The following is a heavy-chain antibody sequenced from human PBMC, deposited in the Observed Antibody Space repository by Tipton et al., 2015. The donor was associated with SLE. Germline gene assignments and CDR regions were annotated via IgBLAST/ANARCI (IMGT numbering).Heavy chain of an antibody. J-gene: IGHJ5*02. CDR1: GGSISTYY. V-gene: IGHV4-59*01. CDR3: ARGWYSSSWYYWFDP. D-gene: IGHD6-13*01. Sequence: LRLSCTVSGGSISTYYWSWIRQPPGKGLEWIGYFFYSGTTKYNPSLKNRVTISVDTSKNQFSLKLSSVTAADTAVYYCARGWYSSSWYYWFDPWGQGTLVTVSS. CDR2: FFYSGTT.